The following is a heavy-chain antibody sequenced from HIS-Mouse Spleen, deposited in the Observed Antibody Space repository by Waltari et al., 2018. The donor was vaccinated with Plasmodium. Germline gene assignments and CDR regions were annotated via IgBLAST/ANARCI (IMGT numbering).Heavy chain of an antibody. Sequence: LVQPGGSLRLSCAASGFTFSSYWMSWVRQAPGKGLEWVANIKQDGSEKYYVDSVKGRFTISRDNAKNSLYLQMNSLRAEDTAVYYCARLRRANWGMADAFDIWGQGTMVTVSS. J-gene: IGHJ3*02. V-gene: IGHV3-7*01. D-gene: IGHD7-27*01. CDR3: ARLRRANWGMADAFDI. CDR2: IKQDGSEK. CDR1: GFTFSSYW.